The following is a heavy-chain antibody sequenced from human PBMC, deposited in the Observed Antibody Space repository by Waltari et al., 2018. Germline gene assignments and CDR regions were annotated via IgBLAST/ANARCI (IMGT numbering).Heavy chain of an antibody. D-gene: IGHD3-10*01. J-gene: IGHJ6*02. V-gene: IGHV4-28*01. CDR1: GYAISSSNW. Sequence: QVQLQESGPGLVKPSDTLSLTCAVSGYAISSSNWWGWIRPPPGKGLEWIGYIYYSGSTYYNPSLKSRVTMSVDTSKNQFSLKLSSVTAVDTAVYYCARISTMVRRRGGMDVWGQGTTVTVSS. CDR3: ARISTMVRRRGGMDV. CDR2: IYYSGST.